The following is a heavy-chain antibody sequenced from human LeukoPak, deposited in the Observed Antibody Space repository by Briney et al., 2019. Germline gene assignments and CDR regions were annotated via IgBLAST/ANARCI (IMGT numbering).Heavy chain of an antibody. CDR1: GFTFSSYW. Sequence: GGPLRLSCAASGFTFSSYWMSWVRQAPGKGLEWVANIKQDGSEKYYVDSVKGRFTISRDNAKNSLYLQMNSLRAEDTAVYYCAGGGFYYYDSSGYYGFDPWGQGTLVTVSS. J-gene: IGHJ5*02. V-gene: IGHV3-7*01. CDR2: IKQDGSEK. D-gene: IGHD3-22*01. CDR3: AGGGFYYYDSSGYYGFDP.